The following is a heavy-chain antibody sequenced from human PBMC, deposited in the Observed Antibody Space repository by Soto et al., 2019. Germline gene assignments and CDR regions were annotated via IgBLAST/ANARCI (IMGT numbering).Heavy chain of an antibody. J-gene: IGHJ4*02. CDR3: EHSSLHCSGGGCYSAIGY. CDR2: VYWDDDK. CDR1: GFSLSTSGVC. Sequence: QITLKESGPTLVKPTQTLTLTCRFSGFSLSTSGVCVGWSRQPPGKALQWLALVYWDDDKRYSPSLKTRLTITTDTSKNPMVLSTTNMDPVDTGTSYCEHSSLHCSGGGCYSAIGYWGQGTLVTVSS. V-gene: IGHV2-5*02. D-gene: IGHD2-21*02.